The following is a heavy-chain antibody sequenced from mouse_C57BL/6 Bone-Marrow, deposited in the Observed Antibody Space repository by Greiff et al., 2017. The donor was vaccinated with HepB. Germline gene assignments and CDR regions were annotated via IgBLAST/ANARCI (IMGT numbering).Heavy chain of an antibody. CDR1: GYSFTGYF. V-gene: IGHV1-20*01. CDR3: ARSPYYYGSSYWYFDV. J-gene: IGHJ1*03. D-gene: IGHD1-1*01. CDR2: INPYNGDT. Sequence: VQLQQSGPELVKPGDSVKISCKASGYSFTGYFMDWVMQSHGKSLEWIGRINPYNGDTFYNQKFKGKATLTVDKSSSTAHMELRSLTSEDSAVYYCARSPYYYGSSYWYFDVWGTGTTFTVSS.